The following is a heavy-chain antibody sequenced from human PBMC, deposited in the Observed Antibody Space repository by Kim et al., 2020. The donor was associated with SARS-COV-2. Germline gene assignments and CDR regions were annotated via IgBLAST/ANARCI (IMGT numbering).Heavy chain of an antibody. Sequence: GGSLRLSCAASGFTFSSYGMHWVRQAPGKGLEWVAVIWYDGSNKYYADSVKGRFTISRDNSKNTLYLQMNSLRAEDTAVYYCARDEAAGTGFDYWGQGTLVTVAS. CDR1: GFTFSSYG. V-gene: IGHV3-33*01. D-gene: IGHD6-13*01. CDR3: ARDEAAGTGFDY. CDR2: IWYDGSNK. J-gene: IGHJ4*02.